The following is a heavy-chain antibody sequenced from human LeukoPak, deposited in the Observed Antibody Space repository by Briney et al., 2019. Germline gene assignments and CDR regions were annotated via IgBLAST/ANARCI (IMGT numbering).Heavy chain of an antibody. V-gene: IGHV3-48*02. Sequence: PGGSLRLSCVASGFTFSSYSMNWVRQAPGKGLEWFSYIGPSSSTTYYADSVKGRFTISRDDAKNSLYLQMNSLRDDDTAVYYCVRDNVWAFDIRGQGTMVTVSS. D-gene: IGHD2-21*01. CDR3: VRDNVWAFDI. CDR1: GFTFSSYS. CDR2: IGPSSSTT. J-gene: IGHJ3*02.